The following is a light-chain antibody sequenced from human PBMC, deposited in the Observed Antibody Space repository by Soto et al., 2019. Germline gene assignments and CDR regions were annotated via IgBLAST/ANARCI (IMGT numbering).Light chain of an antibody. CDR3: QQYGSSPPT. V-gene: IGKV3-20*01. CDR1: QSISRY. Sequence: NMLTLFPGTLSLSTGERTTLSCRASQSISRYLAWYQQKPGQGPRLLIYGASSRATGTPDRFSGSGSGTDFTLTINRLEPEDFALYYCQQYGSSPPTFGQGTKVDIK. J-gene: IGKJ1*01. CDR2: GAS.